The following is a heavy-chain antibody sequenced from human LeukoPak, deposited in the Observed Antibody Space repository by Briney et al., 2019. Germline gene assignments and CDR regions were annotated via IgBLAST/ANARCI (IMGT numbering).Heavy chain of an antibody. D-gene: IGHD5-12*01. CDR1: GYTFTSYY. J-gene: IGHJ4*02. Sequence: ASVKVSCKASGYTFTSYYIHWVRQAPGEGLGWMGIINPSGGSTSYAQKFQGRVTMTRDMSTSTVYMELSSLRSEDTAVYYCARTSGYVDYWGQGTLVTVSS. CDR3: ARTSGYVDY. V-gene: IGHV1-46*01. CDR2: INPSGGST.